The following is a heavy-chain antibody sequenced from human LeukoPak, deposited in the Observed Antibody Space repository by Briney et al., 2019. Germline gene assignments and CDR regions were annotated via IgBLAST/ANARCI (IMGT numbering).Heavy chain of an antibody. CDR2: INHSGST. J-gene: IGHJ4*02. Sequence: SETLSLTCAVYGGSFSGYYWSWIRQPPGKGLEWIGEINHSGSTNYNPSLKSRVTISVNTSKNQFSLKLSSVTAADTAVYYCARTRGLRWSYFDYWGQGTLVTVSS. CDR1: GGSFSGYY. D-gene: IGHD4-23*01. V-gene: IGHV4-34*01. CDR3: ARTRGLRWSYFDY.